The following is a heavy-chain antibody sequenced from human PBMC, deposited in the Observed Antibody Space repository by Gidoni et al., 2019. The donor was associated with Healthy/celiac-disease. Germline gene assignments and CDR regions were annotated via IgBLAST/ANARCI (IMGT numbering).Heavy chain of an antibody. D-gene: IGHD1-26*01. CDR3: AKDWEDRRGTYDY. Sequence: EVQLLESGGGLVQPGGSLSLSCAPSGFPFSSYAMSWVRQAPGKGLGWVSAISGSGGSTYYEDSVKGRFTISRDNAKNTLYLQMNSLRAEDTAVDYCAKDWEDRRGTYDYWGQGTLVTVSS. CDR1: GFPFSSYA. CDR2: ISGSGGST. V-gene: IGHV3-23*01. J-gene: IGHJ4*02.